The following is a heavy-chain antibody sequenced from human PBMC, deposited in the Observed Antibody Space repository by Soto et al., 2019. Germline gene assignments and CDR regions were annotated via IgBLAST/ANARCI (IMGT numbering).Heavy chain of an antibody. D-gene: IGHD2-2*01. V-gene: IGHV1-69*06. CDR3: ARPLGYCSSTSCPPVA. CDR1: GGTFSSYA. Sequence: SVKVSFKASGGTFSSYAISWLRQAPGQGLEWMGGIIPIFGTANYAQKFQGRVTITADKSTSTAYMELSSLRSEDTAVYYCARPLGYCSSTSCPPVAWGQGTLVTVYS. J-gene: IGHJ5*02. CDR2: IIPIFGTA.